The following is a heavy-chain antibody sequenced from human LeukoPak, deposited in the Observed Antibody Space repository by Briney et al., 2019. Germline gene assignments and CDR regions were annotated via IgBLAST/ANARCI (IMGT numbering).Heavy chain of an antibody. CDR2: IDANNGDT. CDR3: ARDPSSVTLYFFDY. D-gene: IGHD4-11*01. V-gene: IGHV1-2*02. J-gene: IGHJ4*02. CDR1: GYTFRGNY. Sequence: EASVKVSCKASGYTFRGNYIHWLRQAPGQGLEWMGWIDANNGDTKSAQKFQGRVTMSRDTSISTAYMDLSSLSPDDAAVYYCARDPSSVTLYFFDYWGQGTLVTASS.